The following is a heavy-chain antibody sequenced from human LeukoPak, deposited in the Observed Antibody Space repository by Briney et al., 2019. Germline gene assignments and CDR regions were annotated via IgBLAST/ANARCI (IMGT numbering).Heavy chain of an antibody. CDR2: FDPEDGET. Sequence: GASVKVSCKVSGYTLTELSMHWVRQAPGKGLEWMGGFDPEDGETIYAQKFQGRVTMTRDTSISTAYMELSRLRSDDTAVYYCARPPRYYYDSSGYQEYYFDYWGQGTLVTVSS. V-gene: IGHV1-24*01. CDR1: GYTLTELS. CDR3: ARPPRYYYDSSGYQEYYFDY. J-gene: IGHJ4*02. D-gene: IGHD3-22*01.